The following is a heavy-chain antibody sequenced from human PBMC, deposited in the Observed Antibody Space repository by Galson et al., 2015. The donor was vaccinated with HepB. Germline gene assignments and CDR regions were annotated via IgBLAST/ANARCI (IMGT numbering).Heavy chain of an antibody. CDR1: GGSISSSSYY. V-gene: IGHV4-39*01. CDR3: ARHLTRGDGSQYFDY. Sequence: LSLTCTVSGGSISSSSYYWGWIRQPPGKGLEWIGSIYYSGSTYYNPSLKSRVTISVDTSKNQFSLKLSSVTAADTAVYYCARHLTRGDGSQYFDYWGQGTLVTVSS. J-gene: IGHJ4*02. CDR2: IYYSGST. D-gene: IGHD5-24*01.